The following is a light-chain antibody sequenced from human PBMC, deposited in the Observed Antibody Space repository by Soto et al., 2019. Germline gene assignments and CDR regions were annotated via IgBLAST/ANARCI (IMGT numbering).Light chain of an antibody. V-gene: IGKV1-39*01. Sequence: DIQMTQSPSSLSASVGDRVTITCRASQSISSYLNWYQQKPGKAPKLLIYAASSLQSGVPSRFSGSGSGTDFTLTISSLQPEDFATYYCQQGYSTPPRTFGQGTKVYIK. CDR2: AAS. J-gene: IGKJ1*01. CDR1: QSISSY. CDR3: QQGYSTPPRT.